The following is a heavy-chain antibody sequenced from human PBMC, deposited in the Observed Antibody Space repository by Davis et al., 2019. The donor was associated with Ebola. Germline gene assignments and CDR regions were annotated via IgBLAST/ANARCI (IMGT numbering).Heavy chain of an antibody. V-gene: IGHV4-4*02. D-gene: IGHD1-26*01. CDR1: GGSISSSNW. Sequence: SETLSLTCAVSGGSISSSNWWSWVRQPPGKGLEWIGEIYHSGSTNYNPSLKSRVTISVDTSKNQFSLKLSSVTAADTAVYYCARMGATTDYGMDVWGQGTTVTVSS. J-gene: IGHJ6*02. CDR2: IYHSGST. CDR3: ARMGATTDYGMDV.